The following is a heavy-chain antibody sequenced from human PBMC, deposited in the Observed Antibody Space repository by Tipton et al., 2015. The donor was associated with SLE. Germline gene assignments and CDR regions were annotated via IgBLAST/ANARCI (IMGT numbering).Heavy chain of an antibody. Sequence: SLRLSCAASGFTFSSYAMSWVRQAPGKGLEWVSAISGSGGSTYYADSVKGRFTISRDKSKNTLYLQMNSLRAEDTAVYYCASLLTGAQGPGAFDIWGQGTMVTVSS. CDR3: ASLLTGAQGPGAFDI. CDR2: ISGSGGST. D-gene: IGHD1-14*01. V-gene: IGHV3-23*01. J-gene: IGHJ3*02. CDR1: GFTFSSYA.